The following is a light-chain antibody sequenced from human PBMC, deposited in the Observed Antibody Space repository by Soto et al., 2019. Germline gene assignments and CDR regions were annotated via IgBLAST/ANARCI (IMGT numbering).Light chain of an antibody. CDR3: QQYSGSLPYT. V-gene: IGKV3-20*01. CDR2: DTT. Sequence: EIVLTQSPDTLSLSPGERATLSCRASQSVSTSDLAWYQQKPGQAPSLLIYDTTNRATGIPDRFSGSGSGTDFTLAISRLEPEDFAVHYCQQYSGSLPYTFGQGTKVDIK. CDR1: QSVSTSD. J-gene: IGKJ2*01.